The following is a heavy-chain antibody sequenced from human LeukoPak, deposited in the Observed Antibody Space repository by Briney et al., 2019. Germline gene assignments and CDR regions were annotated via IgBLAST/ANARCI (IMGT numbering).Heavy chain of an antibody. CDR1: GFTFSSYW. CDR3: ARALGVTPPYYFSYGMDV. V-gene: IGHV3-7*03. J-gene: IGHJ6*04. CDR2: IKQDGIEK. D-gene: IGHD2-21*02. Sequence: GGSLRLSCAASGFTFSSYWMTWVRQAPGKGLEWVANIKQDGIEKYYVDSVKGRFTISRDNAENSMYLQMNSLRAEDTAVYFCARALGVTPPYYFSYGMDVWGRGATVTVSS.